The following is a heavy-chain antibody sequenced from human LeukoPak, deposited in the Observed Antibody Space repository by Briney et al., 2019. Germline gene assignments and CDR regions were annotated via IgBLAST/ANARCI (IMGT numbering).Heavy chain of an antibody. V-gene: IGHV4-34*01. Sequence: SETLSLTCAVYGGSFSGYYWSWIRQPPGKGLEWIGEINHSGSTNYNPSLKSRVTISVDTSKNQFSLKLSSVTAAGTAVYYCARGSGVAVVVAATLDYWGQGTLVTVSS. J-gene: IGHJ4*02. CDR2: INHSGST. CDR3: ARGSGVAVVVAATLDY. D-gene: IGHD2-15*01. CDR1: GGSFSGYY.